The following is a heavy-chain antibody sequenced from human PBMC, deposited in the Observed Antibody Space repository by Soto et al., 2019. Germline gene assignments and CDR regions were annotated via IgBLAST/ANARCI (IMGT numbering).Heavy chain of an antibody. D-gene: IGHD4-17*01. CDR1: GGPMSSGGYS. CDR2: IYHSGGI. V-gene: IGHV4-30-2*01. J-gene: IGHJ5*02. Sequence: SETLSLTCEVSGGPMSSGGYSWSWIRQPPGKGLEWIGYIYHSGGIYYNPSLRGRVTMSIDRTKKQFSLKLSSVTAADTAVYFCARTMTTSGWFDPWGQGTLVTVSS. CDR3: ARTMTTSGWFDP.